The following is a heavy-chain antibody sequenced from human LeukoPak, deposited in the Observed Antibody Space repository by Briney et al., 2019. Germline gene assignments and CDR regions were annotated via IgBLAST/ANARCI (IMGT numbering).Heavy chain of an antibody. CDR2: IYYSGST. J-gene: IGHJ3*02. CDR1: GSSISSYY. D-gene: IGHD3-22*01. Sequence: PSETLSLTCTVSGSSISSYYWSWIRQPPGKGLEWIGYIYYSGSTNYNPSLKSRVTISIDTSKNQFSLKLSSVTAADTAVYYCARKEGYYDSSGYYYDYDAFDIWGQGTMVTVSS. CDR3: ARKEGYYDSSGYYYDYDAFDI. V-gene: IGHV4-59*01.